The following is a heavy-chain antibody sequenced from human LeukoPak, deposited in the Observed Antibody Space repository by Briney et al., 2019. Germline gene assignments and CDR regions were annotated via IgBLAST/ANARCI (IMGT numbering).Heavy chain of an antibody. CDR2: IHYSGNT. Sequence: SETLSLTCTVSGVSVSSYYWSWIRQPTGKGLEWIGYIHYSGNTNYNPSLKSRVTISVDTSKNQFSLKLSSVTAADTAVYYCARQSHRIGNPDFDYWGQGTLVTVSS. V-gene: IGHV4-59*08. D-gene: IGHD1-14*01. CDR1: GVSVSSYY. J-gene: IGHJ4*02. CDR3: ARQSHRIGNPDFDY.